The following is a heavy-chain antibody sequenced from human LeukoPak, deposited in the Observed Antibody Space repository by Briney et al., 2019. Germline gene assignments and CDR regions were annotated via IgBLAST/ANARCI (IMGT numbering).Heavy chain of an antibody. D-gene: IGHD5-12*01. V-gene: IGHV4-34*01. J-gene: IGHJ4*02. CDR2: ISHSGIT. CDR3: ARGPRWLRTFDY. Sequence: SETLSLSCAGGSFSGYYWSWIRQPPGKGLEWIGEISHSGITNYNPSLKSRVTISVDTSKNQFSLKLRSVTAADTAVYYCARGPRWLRTFDYWGQGTLVTVSS. CDR1: GSFSGYY.